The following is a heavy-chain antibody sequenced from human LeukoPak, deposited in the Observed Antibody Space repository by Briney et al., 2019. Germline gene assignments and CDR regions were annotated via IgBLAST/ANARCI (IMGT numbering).Heavy chain of an antibody. D-gene: IGHD6-13*01. CDR2: ISGSGGST. CDR3: AKDQKSIAATGYDY. CDR1: GFTFANYA. J-gene: IGHJ4*02. Sequence: GGSLRLSCAASGFTFANYAMSWVRQGPGKGLEWVSTISGSGGSTYYADSVKGRFTISRDNSKNTLFLQMNSLRADDTAVYFCAKDQKSIAATGYDYWGQGTLVTVSS. V-gene: IGHV3-23*01.